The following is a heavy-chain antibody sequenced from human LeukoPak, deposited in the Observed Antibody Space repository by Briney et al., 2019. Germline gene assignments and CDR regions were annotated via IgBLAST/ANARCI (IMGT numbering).Heavy chain of an antibody. Sequence: SETLSLTCAVYGGSFSGYYWSWIRQPPGKGLEWIGEINHSGSTNYNPSLKSRVTISVDTSKNQFSLKLSSVTAADTAVYYCARGGIAVAGRGFFDYWGQGTPVTVSS. CDR2: INHSGST. V-gene: IGHV4-34*01. CDR1: GGSFSGYY. D-gene: IGHD6-19*01. CDR3: ARGGIAVAGRGFFDY. J-gene: IGHJ4*02.